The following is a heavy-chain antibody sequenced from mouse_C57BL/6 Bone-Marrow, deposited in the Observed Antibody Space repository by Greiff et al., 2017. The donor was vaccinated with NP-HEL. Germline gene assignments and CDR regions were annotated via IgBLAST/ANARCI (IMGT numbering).Heavy chain of an antibody. V-gene: IGHV1-69*01. Sequence: QVQLQQSGAELVMPGASVKLSCKASGYTFTSYWMHWVKQRPGQGLEWIGEIDPSDSYTNYNQKFKGKSTLTVDKSSSTAYMQLSSLTSEDSAVYYCARSAAQATRFAYWGQGTLVTVSA. J-gene: IGHJ3*01. CDR1: GYTFTSYW. CDR2: IDPSDSYT. D-gene: IGHD3-2*02. CDR3: ARSAAQATRFAY.